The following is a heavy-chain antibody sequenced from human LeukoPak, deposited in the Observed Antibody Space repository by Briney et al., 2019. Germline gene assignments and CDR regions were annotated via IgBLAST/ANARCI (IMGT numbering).Heavy chain of an antibody. CDR3: ARLVDTAMVAYFDY. CDR1: GYTFTGYY. Sequence: ASVKVPCKASGYTFTGYYMHWVRQAPGQGLEWMGWINPNSGGTNYAQKFQGRVTMTRDTSISTAYMELSRLRSDDTAVYYCARLVDTAMVAYFDYWGQGTLVTVSS. J-gene: IGHJ4*02. CDR2: INPNSGGT. D-gene: IGHD5-18*01. V-gene: IGHV1-2*02.